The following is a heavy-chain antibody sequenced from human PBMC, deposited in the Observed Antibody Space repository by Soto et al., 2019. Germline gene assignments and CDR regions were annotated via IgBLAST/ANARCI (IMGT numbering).Heavy chain of an antibody. Sequence: QVQLQESGPGLVKPSETLSLTCTVSGGSISSYYWSWIRQPPGKGLEWIGYIYYSGSTNYNPSLKILFTLSVHTSKTQFSLKQNSVSAAATAIYYCSRLRTTVTTSGFHHWGQDTLVTVSS. CDR2: IYYSGST. D-gene: IGHD4-17*01. V-gene: IGHV4-59*01. CDR3: SRLRTTVTTSGFHH. J-gene: IGHJ1*01. CDR1: GGSISSYY.